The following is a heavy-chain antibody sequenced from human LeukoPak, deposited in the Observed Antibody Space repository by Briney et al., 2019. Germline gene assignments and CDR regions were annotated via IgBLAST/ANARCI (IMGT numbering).Heavy chain of an antibody. CDR3: ARGYGDYQYYFDY. Sequence: GGSLRLSCAAFGFTFSSYAMHWVRQAPGKGLERVSSISSSSSYIYYADSVKGRFTISRDNAKNSLYLQMNSLRAEDTAVYYCARGYGDYQYYFDYWGQGTLVTVSS. D-gene: IGHD4-17*01. V-gene: IGHV3-21*01. CDR2: ISSSSSYI. J-gene: IGHJ4*02. CDR1: GFTFSSYA.